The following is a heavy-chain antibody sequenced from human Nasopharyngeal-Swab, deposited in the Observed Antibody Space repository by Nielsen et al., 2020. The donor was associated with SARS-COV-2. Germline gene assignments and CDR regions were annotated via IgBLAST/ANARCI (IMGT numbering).Heavy chain of an antibody. J-gene: IGHJ6*02. Sequence: WIRQPPGKGLEWIGYIYYSGSTYYNPSLKSRVTILVDTSKNQFSLKLSSVTAADTAVYYCARDSGVAGTKYYYYGMDVWGQGTTVTVSS. CDR3: ARDSGVAGTKYYYYGMDV. CDR2: IYYSGST. V-gene: IGHV4-30-4*01. D-gene: IGHD6-19*01.